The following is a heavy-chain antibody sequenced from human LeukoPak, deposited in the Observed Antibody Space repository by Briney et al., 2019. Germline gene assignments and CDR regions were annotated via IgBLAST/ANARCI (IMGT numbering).Heavy chain of an antibody. Sequence: SETLSLTCTVSGGSISTYYWSWIRQPPGKGLEWIGYIYHSGSTKYNPSLKSRVTISVDTSQNQFSLKLSSVTAADTAVYYCARDGYSGSDALWGQGTLVTVSS. CDR1: GGSISTYY. D-gene: IGHD5-12*01. CDR3: ARDGYSGSDAL. V-gene: IGHV4-59*01. J-gene: IGHJ4*02. CDR2: IYHSGST.